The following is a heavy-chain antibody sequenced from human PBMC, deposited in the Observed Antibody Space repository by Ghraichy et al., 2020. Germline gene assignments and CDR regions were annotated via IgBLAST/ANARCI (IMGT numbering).Heavy chain of an antibody. V-gene: IGHV4-31*03. CDR3: ARLGGDDNGDFFAY. D-gene: IGHD4-17*01. CDR2: IYYSGST. CDR1: GGSISSGGYY. J-gene: IGHJ4*02. Sequence: SQTLSLTCTVSGGSISSGGYYWSWIRQHPGKGLEWIGYIYYSGSTYYNPSLKSRVTISVDTSKNQFSLKLSSVTDAETAVYYCARLGGDDNGDFFAYWGQGTLVAVSS.